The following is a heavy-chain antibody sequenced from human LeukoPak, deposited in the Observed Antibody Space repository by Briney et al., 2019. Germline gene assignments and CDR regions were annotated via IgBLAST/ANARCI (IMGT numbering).Heavy chain of an antibody. CDR2: SYHSGST. CDR1: GGSMSSGGYC. D-gene: IGHD5-12*01. J-gene: IGHJ3*02. CDR3: ARTTAIAATPTDAFDI. Sequence: TLSRTCTVTGGSMSSGGYCWSWIRHPPGKGLEWIGDSYHSGSTYYNPSLKSRVTISVDRSKNQFSLKLSSVTAADTAVYYCARTTAIAATPTDAFDIWGQETMVPVSS. V-gene: IGHV4-30-2*01.